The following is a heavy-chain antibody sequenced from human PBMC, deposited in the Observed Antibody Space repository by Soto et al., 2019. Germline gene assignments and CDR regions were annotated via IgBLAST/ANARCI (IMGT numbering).Heavy chain of an antibody. Sequence: PRGSLLVSCASSVFIFSIYDMHRVRQATGKGLEWVSTIGTAGDTYYPGSVKGRFTISRENAKNSLYLQMNSLRAGDTAVYYCARGGRGYNYGTFDYWGQGTLVTGSS. V-gene: IGHV3-13*01. CDR2: IGTAGDT. J-gene: IGHJ4*02. D-gene: IGHD5-18*01. CDR3: ARGGRGYNYGTFDY. CDR1: VFIFSIYD.